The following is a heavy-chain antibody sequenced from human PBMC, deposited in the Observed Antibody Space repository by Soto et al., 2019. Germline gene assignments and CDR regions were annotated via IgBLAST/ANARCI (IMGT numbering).Heavy chain of an antibody. CDR2: IIAIFGTS. CDR1: GGTFSSYA. Sequence: QLQLVQSGAEVKKPGSSVKVSCKASGGTFSSYAISWVRQAPGQGLAWMGGIIAIFGTSNYAQKFQGRVTITADTPTSTAYMDLTSLRPEDKAVYYCARARSHGTIHDAFDILGQRTMVTVSS. CDR3: ARARSHGTIHDAFDI. J-gene: IGHJ3*02. V-gene: IGHV1-69*06. D-gene: IGHD3-9*01.